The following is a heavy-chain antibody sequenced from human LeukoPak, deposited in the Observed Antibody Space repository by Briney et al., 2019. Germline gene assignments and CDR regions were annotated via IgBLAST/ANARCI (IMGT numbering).Heavy chain of an antibody. CDR3: AKDECSSTSCSPAYYFDY. CDR2: ICGSGGCL. V-gene: IGHV3-23*01. D-gene: IGHD2-2*01. CDR1: GFTSSRYA. J-gene: IGHJ4*02. Sequence: GGSLRVSCAASGFTSSRYAMSWVRQAPGKGLEWVSGICGSGGCLYYPDSVNGRFTISRDNSKNTLYLQMNSLRAEDTAVYYCAKDECSSTSCSPAYYFDYWGQGTLVTVSS.